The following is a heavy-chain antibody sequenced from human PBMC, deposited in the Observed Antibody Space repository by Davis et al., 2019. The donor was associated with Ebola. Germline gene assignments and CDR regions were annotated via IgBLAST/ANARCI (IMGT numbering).Heavy chain of an antibody. CDR3: ARWKFDAFDI. J-gene: IGHJ3*02. Sequence: AASVKVSCKASGGTFSSYAISWVRQAPGQGLEWMGGIIPIFGTANYAQKFQGRVTITADESTSTAYMELSSLRSEDTAVYYCARWKFDAFDIWGQGTMVTVSS. CDR1: GGTFSSYA. CDR2: IIPIFGTA. V-gene: IGHV1-69*13. D-gene: IGHD1-1*01.